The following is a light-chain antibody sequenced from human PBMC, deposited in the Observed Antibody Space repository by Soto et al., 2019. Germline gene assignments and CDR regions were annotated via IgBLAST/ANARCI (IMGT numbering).Light chain of an antibody. CDR3: QQYNSYWT. Sequence: DIQMTQSPSTLSASVGGRVTITCRASQSISSWLAWYQQKPGKAPKLLIYKASSLESGVPSRFSGSGSGTEFTLTISSLQPADFATYYCQQYNSYWTFGQGTKVEIK. V-gene: IGKV1-5*03. CDR1: QSISSW. J-gene: IGKJ1*01. CDR2: KAS.